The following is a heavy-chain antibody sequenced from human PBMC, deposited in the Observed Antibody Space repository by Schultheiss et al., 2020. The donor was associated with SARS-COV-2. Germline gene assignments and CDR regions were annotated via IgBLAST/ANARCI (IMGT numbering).Heavy chain of an antibody. D-gene: IGHD6-13*01. CDR2: IKQDGSEK. Sequence: GESLKISCAASGFTFSSYWMSWVRQAPGKGLEWVANIKQDGSEKYYVDSVKGRFTISRDNAKNSLYLQMNSLRAEDTAVYYCASTIKVGGYSSSWYLYYYGMDVWGQGTTVTVSS. CDR1: GFTFSSYW. J-gene: IGHJ6*02. V-gene: IGHV3-7*01. CDR3: ASTIKVGGYSSSWYLYYYGMDV.